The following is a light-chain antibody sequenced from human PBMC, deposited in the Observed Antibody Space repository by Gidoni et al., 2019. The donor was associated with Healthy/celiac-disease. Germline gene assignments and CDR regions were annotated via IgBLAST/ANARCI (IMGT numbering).Light chain of an antibody. CDR3: QAWDSSTDVV. J-gene: IGLJ2*01. CDR1: KLGDKY. V-gene: IGLV3-1*01. Sequence: SYELTQPPSVSVSPGQTASITCSGDKLGDKYACWYQQKPGQSPVLVIYQDSKRPSGIPERFSGSNSGNTATLTISGTQAMDEADYYCQAWDSSTDVVFGGGTKLTVX. CDR2: QDS.